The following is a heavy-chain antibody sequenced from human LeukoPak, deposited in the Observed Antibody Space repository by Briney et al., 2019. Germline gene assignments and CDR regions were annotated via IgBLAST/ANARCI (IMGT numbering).Heavy chain of an antibody. CDR3: ARDRIQLSLSWFDP. V-gene: IGHV1-69*01. J-gene: IGHJ5*02. Sequence: SVKVSCKASGGTFSSYAISWVRQAPGQGLEWMGGIIPIFGTANYAQKFQGRVTTTADESTSTAYMELSSLRSEDTAVYYCARDRIQLSLSWFDPWGQGTLVTVSS. D-gene: IGHD5-18*01. CDR2: IIPIFGTA. CDR1: GGTFSSYA.